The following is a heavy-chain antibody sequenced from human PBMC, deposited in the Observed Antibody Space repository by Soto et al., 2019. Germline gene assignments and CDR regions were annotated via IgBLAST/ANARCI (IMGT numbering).Heavy chain of an antibody. D-gene: IGHD6-19*01. J-gene: IGHJ4*02. Sequence: ASVKVSCKASGYTFTNSGINWVRQAPGQGLEWMGWISTDNGNTNYAQHLQGRVSMTTDTSTSTAYMELSSLRSEDTAVYYCARDPPHSVAGDFDYWGQGTLVTVSS. V-gene: IGHV1-18*01. CDR2: ISTDNGNT. CDR3: ARDPPHSVAGDFDY. CDR1: GYTFTNSG.